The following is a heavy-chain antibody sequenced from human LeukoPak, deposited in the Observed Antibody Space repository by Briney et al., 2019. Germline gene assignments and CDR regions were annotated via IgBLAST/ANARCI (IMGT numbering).Heavy chain of an antibody. V-gene: IGHV3-7*01. Sequence: PGGPLRLSCAASGFTFSSYWMTWVRQAPGKGLEWVANIKKDGSEKYYVDSVRGRFTISRDNAKNSLYLQMNSLRAEDTAVYYCARDRWEMAAEIWGQGTLVTVSS. CDR1: GFTFSSYW. CDR3: ARDRWEMAAEI. CDR2: IKKDGSEK. D-gene: IGHD5-24*01. J-gene: IGHJ4*02.